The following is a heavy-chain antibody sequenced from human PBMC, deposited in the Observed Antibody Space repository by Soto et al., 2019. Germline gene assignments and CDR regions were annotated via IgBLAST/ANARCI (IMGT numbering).Heavy chain of an antibody. CDR2: IYYSGST. V-gene: IGHV4-39*01. J-gene: IGHJ5*02. CDR3: ARPYYDISTGYQNCFDP. Sequence: PSETLSLTCTVSGGSISSSSYYWGWIRQPPGKGLEWIGSIYYSGSTYYNPSLKSRVTISVDTSKNQFSLKLSSVTAADTAVYYCARPYYDISTGYQNCFDPWGQGTLVTVSS. CDR1: GGSISSSSYY. D-gene: IGHD3-9*01.